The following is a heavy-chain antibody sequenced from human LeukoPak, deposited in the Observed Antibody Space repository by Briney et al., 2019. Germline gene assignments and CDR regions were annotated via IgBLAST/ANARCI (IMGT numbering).Heavy chain of an antibody. CDR2: IWYDGSNK. Sequence: QPGGSLRLSCAASGFTFSSYGMHWVRQAPGKGLEWVAVIWYDGSNKYYADSVKGRFTISRDNSKNTLYPQMNSLRAEDTAVYYCAGDYGGNSGEDAFDIWGQGTMVTVSS. V-gene: IGHV3-33*08. J-gene: IGHJ3*02. CDR3: AGDYGGNSGEDAFDI. CDR1: GFTFSSYG. D-gene: IGHD4-23*01.